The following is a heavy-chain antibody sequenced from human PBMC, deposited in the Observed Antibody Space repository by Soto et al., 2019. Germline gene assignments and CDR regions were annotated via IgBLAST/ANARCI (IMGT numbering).Heavy chain of an antibody. V-gene: IGHV3-23*01. J-gene: IGHJ5*02. D-gene: IGHD6-19*01. CDR3: AKAPKQWLKGNWFDP. CDR2: ISGSGGST. Sequence: EVQLLESGGGLVQPGGSLRLSCAASGFTFSSYAMSWVRQAPGKGLEWVSAISGSGGSTYYADSVKGRFTISRDNSKNTLYLQMNSLRVEDTAVYYCAKAPKQWLKGNWFDPWGQGTLVTVSS. CDR1: GFTFSSYA.